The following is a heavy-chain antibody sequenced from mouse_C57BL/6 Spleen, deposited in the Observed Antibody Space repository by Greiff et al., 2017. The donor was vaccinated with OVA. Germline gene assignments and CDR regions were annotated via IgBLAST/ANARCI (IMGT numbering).Heavy chain of an antibody. V-gene: IGHV1-76*01. CDR1: GYTFTDYY. J-gene: IGHJ3*01. Sequence: QVQLQQSGAELVRPGASVKLSCKASGYTFTDYYINWVKQRPGQGLEWIARIYPGSGNTYYNEKFKGKATLTAEKSSSTAYMQPSSLTSEDSAVYFCARDYDYDASWFAYWGQGTLVTVSA. CDR2: IYPGSGNT. D-gene: IGHD2-4*01. CDR3: ARDYDYDASWFAY.